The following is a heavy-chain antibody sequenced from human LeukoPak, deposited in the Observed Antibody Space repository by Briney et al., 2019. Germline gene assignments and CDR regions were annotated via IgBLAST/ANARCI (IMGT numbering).Heavy chain of an antibody. D-gene: IGHD6-13*01. CDR2: IYYSGST. CDR3: ARVTAAAGTKIFDY. V-gene: IGHV4-31*03. Sequence: SETLSLTCTVSGVSISSGGYYWSWLRQHPGKGLEWIGYIYYSGSTYYNPSLKSRVTISVDTSKNQFSLKLSSVTAADTAVYYCARVTAAAGTKIFDYWGQGTLVTVSS. J-gene: IGHJ4*02. CDR1: GVSISSGGYY.